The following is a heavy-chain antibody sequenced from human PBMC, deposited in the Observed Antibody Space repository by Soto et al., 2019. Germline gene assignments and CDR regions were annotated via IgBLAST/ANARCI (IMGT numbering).Heavy chain of an antibody. CDR2: IGTAGDT. V-gene: IGHV3-13*01. CDR1: GFTFSNYA. CDR3: ARGRLISLYYFDY. D-gene: IGHD2-15*01. J-gene: IGHJ4*02. Sequence: EVQLVESGGGLVQPGGSLRLSCAASGFTFSNYAMNWVRQATGKGLEWVATIGTAGDTYYPGSVKGRFTISRENATNSLYLQMISLGAEDAAVYYCARGRLISLYYFDYWGQGTLVTVSS.